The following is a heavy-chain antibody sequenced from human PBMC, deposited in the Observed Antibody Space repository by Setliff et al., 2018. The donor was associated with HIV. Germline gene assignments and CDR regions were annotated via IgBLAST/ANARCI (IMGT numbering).Heavy chain of an antibody. Sequence: GASVKVSCKASGGTFSSYAITWVRQAPGQGLECMGGIIPMLGITNYAQRFQGRLTITADEYTGTAYMELSSLRSEDTAVYYCATRGRDLGFDYWGQVTLVTVSS. J-gene: IGHJ4*02. CDR3: ATRGRDLGFDY. CDR1: GGTFSSYA. CDR2: IIPMLGIT. D-gene: IGHD1-1*01. V-gene: IGHV1-69*10.